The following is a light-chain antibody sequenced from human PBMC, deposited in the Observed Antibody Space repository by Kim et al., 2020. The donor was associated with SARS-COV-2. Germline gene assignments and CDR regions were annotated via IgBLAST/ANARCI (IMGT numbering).Light chain of an antibody. Sequence: SSELTQDPAVSVALGQTVRITCQGDSLRSYYASWYQQKPGQAPVLVIYGKNHRPSGIPDRFSGSSSGNTASLTITGAQAEDEADYYCNSRDSSGNVVFGG. CDR2: GKN. CDR1: SLRSYY. V-gene: IGLV3-19*01. J-gene: IGLJ2*01. CDR3: NSRDSSGNVV.